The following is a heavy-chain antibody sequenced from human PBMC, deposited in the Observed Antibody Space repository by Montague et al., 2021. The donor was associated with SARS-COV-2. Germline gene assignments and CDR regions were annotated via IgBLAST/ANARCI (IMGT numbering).Heavy chain of an antibody. D-gene: IGHD3-9*01. CDR3: ARVGVPYYDILTGYYIEGSDAFDL. CDR1: GGSISSYY. CDR2: IYYSGST. V-gene: IGHV4-59*13. J-gene: IGHJ3*01. Sequence: SETLSLTCTVSGGSISSYYWSWIRQPPGKGLEWIGYIYYSGSTTYNPSLKSRVTISVDTSKNQFSLKLSSVTAADTAVYYCARVGVPYYDILTGYYIEGSDAFDLWGQGTMVTVSS.